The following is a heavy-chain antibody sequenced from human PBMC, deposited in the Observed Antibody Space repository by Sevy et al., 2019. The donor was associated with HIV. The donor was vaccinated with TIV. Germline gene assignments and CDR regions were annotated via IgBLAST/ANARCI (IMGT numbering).Heavy chain of an antibody. Sequence: ASVKVSCKTSRYSFTAYYIHWVRQAPGQGLEWMGWINPKSGGSGGTNYAQKFPGRVTMTRDTSISTAYMELTMLRSDDTAVYYCARGGLVSPGYYSDYWGQGTLVTVSS. J-gene: IGHJ4*02. CDR2: INPKSGGSGGT. CDR3: ARGGLVSPGYYSDY. V-gene: IGHV1-2*02. CDR1: RYSFTAYY.